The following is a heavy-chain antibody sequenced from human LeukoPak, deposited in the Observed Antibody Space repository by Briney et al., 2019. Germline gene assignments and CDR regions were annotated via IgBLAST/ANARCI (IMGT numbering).Heavy chain of an antibody. D-gene: IGHD6-19*01. CDR3: ARAKAVAPNFDY. J-gene: IGHJ4*02. V-gene: IGHV4-59*01. Sequence: PSETLSLTCTVSGGSISSYYWSWLRQPPGKGLEWHGYIYYSGSTNYNPSLKSRVTISVDTSKNQFSLKLSSVTAADTAVYYCARAKAVAPNFDYWGQGTLVTVSS. CDR2: IYYSGST. CDR1: GGSISSYY.